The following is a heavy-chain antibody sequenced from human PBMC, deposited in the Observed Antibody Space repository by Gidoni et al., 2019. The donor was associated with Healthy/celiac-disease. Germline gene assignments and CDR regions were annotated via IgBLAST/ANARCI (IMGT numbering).Heavy chain of an antibody. Sequence: QVQLQESGPGLVKPSETLSRTCTVSGGSISSYYWSWIRQPAGKGLEWIGRIYTSGSTNYNPSLKSRVTMSVDTSKNQFSLKLSSVTAADTAVYYCARDLGMATIDYYYYYGMDVWGQGTTVTVSS. J-gene: IGHJ6*02. CDR3: ARDLGMATIDYYYYYGMDV. V-gene: IGHV4-4*07. D-gene: IGHD5-12*01. CDR1: GGSISSYY. CDR2: IYTSGST.